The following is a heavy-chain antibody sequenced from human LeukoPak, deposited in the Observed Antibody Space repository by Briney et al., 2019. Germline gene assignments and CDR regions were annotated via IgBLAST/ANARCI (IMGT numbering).Heavy chain of an antibody. CDR2: ISYDGSNK. CDR3: AKELRFVGAPGAFDI. J-gene: IGHJ3*02. Sequence: GSLRLSCAASGFTFSSYGMHWVRQAPGKGLEWVAVISYDGSNKYYADSVKGRFTISRDNSKNTLYLQMNSLRAEDTAVYYCAKELRFVGAPGAFDIWGQGTMVTVSS. CDR1: GFTFSSYG. D-gene: IGHD1-26*01. V-gene: IGHV3-30*18.